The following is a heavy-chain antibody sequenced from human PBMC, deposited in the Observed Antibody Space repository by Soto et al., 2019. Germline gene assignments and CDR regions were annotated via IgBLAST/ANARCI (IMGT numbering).Heavy chain of an antibody. V-gene: IGHV3-23*01. D-gene: IGHD2-2*01. Sequence: EVQLLESGGGLVQPGGSLRLSCAASGFTFSNYDMSWVRQAPGKGLVWVSTISGGGGRIYYADSVKGRFTITRDNSKNNLYMQINILRAEDTAVYYCPKRPASIVCFDYWGQGTLVTVSS. J-gene: IGHJ4*02. CDR3: PKRPASIVCFDY. CDR1: GFTFSNYD. CDR2: ISGGGGRI.